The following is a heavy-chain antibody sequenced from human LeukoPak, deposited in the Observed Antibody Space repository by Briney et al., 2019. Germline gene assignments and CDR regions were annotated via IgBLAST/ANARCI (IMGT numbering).Heavy chain of an antibody. J-gene: IGHJ4*02. V-gene: IGHV3-30*18. CDR3: AKSMSSEIYPFDY. CDR2: ISYDGSNK. Sequence: GRSLRLSCAASGFTFNSYGMHWVRQAPGRGLEWVAVISYDGSNKYYGDSVKGRFTISRDNSKNTPDLQMNSLGAEDTAVYYCAKSMSSEIYPFDYWGQGTLVTVSS. CDR1: GFTFNSYG. D-gene: IGHD1-26*01.